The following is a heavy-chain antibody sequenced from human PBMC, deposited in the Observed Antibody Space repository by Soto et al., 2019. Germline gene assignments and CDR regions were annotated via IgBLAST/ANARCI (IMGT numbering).Heavy chain of an antibody. CDR2: IDPSGGST. V-gene: IGHV1-46*01. D-gene: IGHD6-13*01. CDR1: GYTFTSYY. J-gene: IGHJ4*02. CDR3: ARDWIMCGSSWTYFDY. Sequence: QVQLVQSGAEVKKPGASVKVSCKASGYTFTSYYMHWVRQAPGQGLEWMGIIDPSGGSTSYAQKFQGRVTMTRDTSTSTVYMDLSSLRSEDTAVYYCARDWIMCGSSWTYFDYWGQGTLVTVSS.